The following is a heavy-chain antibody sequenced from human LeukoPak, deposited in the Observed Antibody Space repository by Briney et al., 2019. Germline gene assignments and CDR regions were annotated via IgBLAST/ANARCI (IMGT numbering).Heavy chain of an antibody. V-gene: IGHV1-69*05. CDR2: IIPVYGTA. CDR3: ARHKDDFWSGVIDY. Sequence: SVKVSCKASGHTLSNYAITWVRLAPGQVLEWMGTIIPVYGTANYAQKFQGRVTITTDESTNTTYMELNNLKSEDTAVYYCARHKDDFWSGVIDYWGQGTLVTVSS. J-gene: IGHJ4*02. CDR1: GHTLSNYA. D-gene: IGHD3-3*01.